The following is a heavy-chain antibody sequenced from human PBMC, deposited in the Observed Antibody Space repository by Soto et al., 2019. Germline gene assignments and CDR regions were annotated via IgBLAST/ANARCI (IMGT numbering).Heavy chain of an antibody. V-gene: IGHV1-18*01. D-gene: IGHD4-17*01. CDR2: ISAYTGNT. J-gene: IGHJ4*02. CDR3: ARRWTTGEIDY. CDR1: GYIFNSFG. Sequence: QVQLVQSGGEVKKPGASVKVSCKASGYIFNSFGISWVRQAPGQGLEWMGWISAYTGNTKYAQNFQGRVTMTTDTSTSTAYTELRSLRSDDTAVYYCARRWTTGEIDYWGQGTLVTVSS.